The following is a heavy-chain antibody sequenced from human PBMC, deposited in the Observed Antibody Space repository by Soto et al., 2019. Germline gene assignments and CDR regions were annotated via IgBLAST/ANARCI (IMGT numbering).Heavy chain of an antibody. D-gene: IGHD3-16*02. CDR1: GGSVSSGSYY. CDR2: VFYSGST. Sequence: QVQLQESGPGLVKPSETLSLTCTVSGGSVSSGSYYWNWIRQPPGKGLEWIGCVFYSGSTTYNPSPKSRVTISIDTSKNQFSLKVNSVTAADTAVYYCARGRSRPDHWGQGTLVTVSS. CDR3: ARGRSRPDH. J-gene: IGHJ4*02. V-gene: IGHV4-61*01.